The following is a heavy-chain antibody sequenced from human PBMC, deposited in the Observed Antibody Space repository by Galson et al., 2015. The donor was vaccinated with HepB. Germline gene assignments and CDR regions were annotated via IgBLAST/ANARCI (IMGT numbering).Heavy chain of an antibody. CDR1: GGSISSSNW. V-gene: IGHV4-4*02. J-gene: IGHJ3*01. D-gene: IGHD1-1*01. CDR2: IFHSGST. Sequence: TLSLTCAVSGGSISSSNWWSWVRQPPGKGLEWIGEIFHSGSTIYNPSLKSRAIVSVDKSKNHFSLTLSSATAADTAVYYCARWPFRGSTSNWSPGKNVVDLWGQGTLVTVSS. CDR3: ARWPFRGSTSNWSPGKNVVDL.